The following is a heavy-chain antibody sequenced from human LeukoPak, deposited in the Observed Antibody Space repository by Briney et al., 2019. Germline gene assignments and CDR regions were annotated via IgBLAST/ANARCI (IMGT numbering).Heavy chain of an antibody. CDR2: ISGSGGST. Sequence: GRSLRLSCAASGFTFSSYGMNWVRQAPGKGLEWVSAISGSGGSTYYADSVKGRFTISRDNSKNTLYLQMNSLRAEDTAVYYCANPSGSFDIWGQGTMVTVSS. CDR3: ANPSGSFDI. J-gene: IGHJ3*02. V-gene: IGHV3-23*01. CDR1: GFTFSSYG.